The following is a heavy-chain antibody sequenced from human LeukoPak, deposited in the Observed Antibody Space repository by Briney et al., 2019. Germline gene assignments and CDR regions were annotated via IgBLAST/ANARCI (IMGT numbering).Heavy chain of an antibody. CDR3: ARGIAVAGTDY. Sequence: GASVKVSCKASGYTFTSYYMHWVRQAPGQGLEWMGWISAYNGNTNYAQKLQGRVTMTTDTSTSTAYMELRSLRSDDTAVYYCARGIAVAGTDYWGQGTLVTVSS. V-gene: IGHV1-18*04. J-gene: IGHJ4*02. CDR2: ISAYNGNT. D-gene: IGHD6-19*01. CDR1: GYTFTSYY.